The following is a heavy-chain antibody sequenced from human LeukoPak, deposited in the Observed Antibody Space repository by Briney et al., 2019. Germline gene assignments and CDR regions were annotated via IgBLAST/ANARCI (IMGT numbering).Heavy chain of an antibody. J-gene: IGHJ2*01. CDR2: VYYGGSA. V-gene: IGHV4-39*02. Sequence: SETLSLTCNVSGGSIVSGRYYWVWIRQPPGKGLEWIGSVYYGGSAYYNPSLKSRVTISVDTSKNHFSLKLNSVTAADTSVYYCVRSNSGSSRFWYFGLWDRGALVPVSS. CDR1: GGSIVSGRYY. CDR3: VRSNSGSSRFWYFGL. D-gene: IGHD1-26*01.